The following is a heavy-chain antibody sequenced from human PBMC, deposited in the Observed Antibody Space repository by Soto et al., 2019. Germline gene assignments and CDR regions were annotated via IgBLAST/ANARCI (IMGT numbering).Heavy chain of an antibody. CDR3: ARDASISYDILTVYDRREDNYGTDV. J-gene: IGHJ6*02. CDR2: ISSSSSYT. CDR1: GFTFSVYY. V-gene: IGHV3-11*06. Sequence: PGGSLRLSCAASGFTFSVYYMSWIRQAPGKGLEWDAYISSSSSYTNYADSVKGRFTTSRDNAKNSLYLQMNSLRAGATAVYYCARDASISYDILTVYDRREDNYGTDVWGQGTTVTVSS. D-gene: IGHD3-9*01.